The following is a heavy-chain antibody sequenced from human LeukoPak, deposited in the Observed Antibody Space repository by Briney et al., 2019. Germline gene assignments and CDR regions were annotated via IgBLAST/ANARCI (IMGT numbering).Heavy chain of an antibody. CDR1: GFTFTNYW. V-gene: IGHV3-7*01. CDR3: AKDPRSYIVTTMLFQY. J-gene: IGHJ4*02. Sequence: PGGSLRLSCAVSGFTFTNYWMSWARQSPGKGLEWVANIYLDGSRAYYVDSVKGRFTISRDNAKNSLFLQMNSLSAEDTAVYYCAKDPRSYIVTTMLFQYWGQGTLVTVSS. D-gene: IGHD5-12*01. CDR2: IYLDGSRA.